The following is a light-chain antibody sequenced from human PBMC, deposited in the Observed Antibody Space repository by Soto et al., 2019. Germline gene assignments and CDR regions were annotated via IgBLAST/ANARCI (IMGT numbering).Light chain of an antibody. CDR2: EVT. CDR3: SSYAGSGVVI. Sequence: QSALTQPASLSGSPGQAITISCTGTSSDVGSYNVVSWYQQHPGKAPKLMIYEVTERPSGVSNRFSGSKSGNTASLTVSGLQAEDEADYYCSSYAGSGVVIFGGGTKVTVL. J-gene: IGLJ2*01. CDR1: SSDVGSYNV. V-gene: IGLV2-23*02.